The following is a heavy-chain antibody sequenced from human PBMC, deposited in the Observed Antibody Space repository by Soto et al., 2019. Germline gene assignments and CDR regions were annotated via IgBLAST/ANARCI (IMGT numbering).Heavy chain of an antibody. CDR2: IYYSGST. CDR1: GGSISSGGYY. J-gene: IGHJ4*02. V-gene: IGHV4-31*03. D-gene: IGHD4-17*01. CDR3: ARGPDYGDYELDY. Sequence: KTSETLSLTCTVSGGSISSGGYYWSWIRQHPGKGLEWIGYIYYSGSTYYNPSLKSRVTISVDTSKNQFSLKLSSVTAADTAVYYCARGPDYGDYELDYWGQGTLVTVSS.